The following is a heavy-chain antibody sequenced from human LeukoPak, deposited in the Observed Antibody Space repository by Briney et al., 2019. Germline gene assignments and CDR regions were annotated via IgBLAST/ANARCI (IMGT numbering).Heavy chain of an antibody. CDR2: IGVGFDT. V-gene: IGHV3-13*01. CDR3: TREGRSITLDVFDM. CDR1: GFSFNTND. D-gene: IGHD6-6*01. Sequence: PGGSLRPSCAASGFSFNTNDFHWVRQGAGKGLEWVAAIGVGFDTYYAGSVKGRFTISRENAKNSLYLQMNSLRVEDTAVYYCTREGRSITLDVFDMWGQGTLVTVSS. J-gene: IGHJ3*02.